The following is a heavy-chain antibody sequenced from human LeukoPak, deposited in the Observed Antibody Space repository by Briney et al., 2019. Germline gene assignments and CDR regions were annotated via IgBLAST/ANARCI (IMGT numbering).Heavy chain of an antibody. CDR2: INHVGST. V-gene: IGHV4-34*01. CDR1: GGSFSGYY. Sequence: SETLSLTCAVYGGSFSGYYWSWIRQPPGKGLEWIGEINHVGSTNYNPSLKSRVTISVDTSKNQVSLKLTSVSAADTAVYYCARRGNWNEVPPRNWFDPWGQGTLVTVSS. D-gene: IGHD1-1*01. J-gene: IGHJ5*02. CDR3: ARRGNWNEVPPRNWFDP.